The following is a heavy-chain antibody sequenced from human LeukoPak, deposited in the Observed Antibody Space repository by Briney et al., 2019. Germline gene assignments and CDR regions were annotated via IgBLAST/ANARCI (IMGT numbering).Heavy chain of an antibody. CDR3: ARTPPYCSSTSCGYFDY. D-gene: IGHD2-2*01. V-gene: IGHV3-11*01. CDR2: ISSSGSTI. Sequence: PGGSLRLSCAASGFTFSDYYMSWIRQAPGKGLEWVSYISSSGSTIYYADSVKGRFTISRDNAKNSLYLQMNSLRAEDTAVHYCARTPPYCSSTSCGYFDYWGQGTLVTVSS. CDR1: GFTFSDYY. J-gene: IGHJ4*02.